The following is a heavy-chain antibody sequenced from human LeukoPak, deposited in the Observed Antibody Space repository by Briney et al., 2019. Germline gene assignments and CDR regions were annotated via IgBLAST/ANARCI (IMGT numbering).Heavy chain of an antibody. Sequence: GGSLRLSCAASGFTFSSYSMNWVRQAPGKGLEWVSSISSSSSYIYYADSVKGRFTISRDNAKNSLYLQMNSLRAEDTAVYYCARAVAPDYPQTPDYMDVWGKGTTVTVSS. D-gene: IGHD4/OR15-4a*01. CDR2: ISSSSSYI. CDR1: GFTFSSYS. J-gene: IGHJ6*03. CDR3: ARAVAPDYPQTPDYMDV. V-gene: IGHV3-21*01.